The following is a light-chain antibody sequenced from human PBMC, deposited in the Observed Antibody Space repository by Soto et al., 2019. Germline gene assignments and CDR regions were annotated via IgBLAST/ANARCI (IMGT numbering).Light chain of an antibody. CDR1: SSDVGGYNY. CDR2: EVS. V-gene: IGLV2-8*01. J-gene: IGLJ1*01. Sequence: ALTQPPSASGSPGQSVTISCTGTSSDVGGYNYVSWYQQHPGKAPKLMIYEVSKRPSGVPDRFSGSKSGNTASLTVSGLQAEDEADYYCSSYAGSNNVYVFGTGTKV. CDR3: SSYAGSNNVYV.